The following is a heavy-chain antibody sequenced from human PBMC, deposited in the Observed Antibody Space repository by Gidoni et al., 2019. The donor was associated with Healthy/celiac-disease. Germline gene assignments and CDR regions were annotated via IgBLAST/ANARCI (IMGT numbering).Heavy chain of an antibody. Sequence: EVQLFASGGGLVQPGGSLRLSCAASAFTFSSYAMSWVRQAPGKGLEWVSAFSGSGGSTYSADAVKDRFTISRDNDKNTMYLQMNSLRAEDTDVYYCAKNEYIGVVTPLDYWGQGTLVTVSS. CDR3: AKNEYIGVVTPLDY. D-gene: IGHD2-21*02. CDR2: FSGSGGST. V-gene: IGHV3-23*01. J-gene: IGHJ4*02. CDR1: AFTFSSYA.